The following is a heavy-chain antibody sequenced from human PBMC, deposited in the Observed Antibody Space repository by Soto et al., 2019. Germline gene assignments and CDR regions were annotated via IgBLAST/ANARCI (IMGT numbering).Heavy chain of an antibody. D-gene: IGHD3-16*01. J-gene: IGHJ6*02. CDR1: GYIFVNYG. CDR2: ISPYTGNT. Sequence: QVQLVQSGDEVKKPGASVKVSCKASGYIFVNYGIAWVRQAPGQGLEWMGWISPYTGNTHAASKVQGRLTMTPDTSTSTAYMDLGSLTSDDTAVYYCVMVDNYVTPTPQDVWGQGTTVTVSS. V-gene: IGHV1-18*01. CDR3: VMVDNYVTPTPQDV.